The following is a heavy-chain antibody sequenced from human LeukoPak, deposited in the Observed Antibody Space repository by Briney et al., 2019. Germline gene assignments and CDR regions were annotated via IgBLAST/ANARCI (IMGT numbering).Heavy chain of an antibody. Sequence: PSETLSLTCTVSGYSISSGYYWGWIRQPPGKGLEWIGSIYHSGSTYYNPSLKSRVTISVDTSKNQFSLKLSSVTAADTALYYWARDGENSGYWGQGTLVTVSS. CDR1: GYSISSGYY. J-gene: IGHJ4*02. D-gene: IGHD3-10*01. V-gene: IGHV4-38-2*02. CDR3: ARDGENSGY. CDR2: IYHSGST.